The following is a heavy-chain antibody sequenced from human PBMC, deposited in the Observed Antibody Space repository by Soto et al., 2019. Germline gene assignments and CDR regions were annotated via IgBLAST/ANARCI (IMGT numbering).Heavy chain of an antibody. V-gene: IGHV3-48*01. CDR3: ARDRGGWDFDY. CDR2: ISSGSSTI. J-gene: IGHJ4*02. Sequence: EVQLVESGGGLVQPGGSLRLSCAASGFTFSSYSMNWVRQAPGKGLEWVSYISSGSSTIYYADSVKGRFPISRDNAKKSLYLQMNSLRVEDTAIYYCARDRGGWDFDYWGQGTLVTVSS. D-gene: IGHD3-16*01. CDR1: GFTFSSYS.